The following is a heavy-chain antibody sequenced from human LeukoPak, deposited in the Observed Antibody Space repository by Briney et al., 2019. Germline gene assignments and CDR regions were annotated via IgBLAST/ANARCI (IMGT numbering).Heavy chain of an antibody. D-gene: IGHD6-13*01. CDR2: ISHSGST. J-gene: IGHJ2*01. CDR1: GGSISSGGYS. Sequence: SETLSLTCAVSGGSISSGGYSWSWIRQPPGKGLEWIGYISHSGSTFYNPSLKSRVTISVDRSKNQFSLKLSSVTAADTAVYCCARYSSSWPYWYFDLWGRGTLVTVSS. V-gene: IGHV4-30-2*01. CDR3: ARYSSSWPYWYFDL.